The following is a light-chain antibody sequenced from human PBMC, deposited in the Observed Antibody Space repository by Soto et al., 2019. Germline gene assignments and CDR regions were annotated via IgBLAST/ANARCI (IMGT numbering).Light chain of an antibody. Sequence: QSVLAQPASVSGSPGQSITISCTGTSSDVGAYNYVSWYQQHPGRVPRLLTYDVSSRPSGVSNRFSASKSGNTASLTISGLQAEDEADYYCSSYTTSTTLVFGGGTKVTVL. J-gene: IGLJ2*01. CDR1: SSDVGAYNY. CDR3: SSYTTSTTLV. V-gene: IGLV2-14*03. CDR2: DVS.